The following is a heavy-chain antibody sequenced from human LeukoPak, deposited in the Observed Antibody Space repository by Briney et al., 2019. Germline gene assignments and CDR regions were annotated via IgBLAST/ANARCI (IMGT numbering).Heavy chain of an antibody. J-gene: IGHJ4*02. Sequence: PGRSLRLSCAASGFTFSSYAMHWVRQAPGKGLEWVAVISYDGSNKYYADSVKGRFTISRDNSKNTLYLQMNSLRAEDTAVYYCARVVSLNQYYDSSGYETSDYWGQGTLVTVSS. CDR2: ISYDGSNK. V-gene: IGHV3-30-3*01. CDR3: ARVVSLNQYYDSSGYETSDY. D-gene: IGHD3-22*01. CDR1: GFTFSSYA.